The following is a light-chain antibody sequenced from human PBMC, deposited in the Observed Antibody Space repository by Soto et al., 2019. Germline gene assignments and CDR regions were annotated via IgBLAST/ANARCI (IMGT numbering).Light chain of an antibody. Sequence: QSALTQPPSASGSPGQSITISCTGTSSDVGGYNYVSWYQQHPGKAPKLMIYDVSNRPSGVSNRFSGSKSGNTASLTISGLQAEDEADCCCSSYTSSSTVVFGGGTKLTVL. J-gene: IGLJ2*01. CDR2: DVS. CDR1: SSDVGGYNY. CDR3: SSYTSSSTVV. V-gene: IGLV2-14*01.